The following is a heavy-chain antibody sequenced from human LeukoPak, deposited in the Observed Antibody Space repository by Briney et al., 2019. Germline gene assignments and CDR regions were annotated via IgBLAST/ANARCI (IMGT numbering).Heavy chain of an antibody. V-gene: IGHV3-7*03. Sequence: PGGSLRLSCAASGFPFSSYSMTWVRHAPGRGLEWVANIKPDGTTKFYVDSVKGRFTISRDNALNSLYLQMNSLRAEDTAIYYCARSIPYGTTWYGRSDYWGQGTLVTVSS. CDR2: IKPDGTTK. CDR3: ARSIPYGTTWYGRSDY. CDR1: GFPFSSYS. J-gene: IGHJ4*02. D-gene: IGHD6-13*01.